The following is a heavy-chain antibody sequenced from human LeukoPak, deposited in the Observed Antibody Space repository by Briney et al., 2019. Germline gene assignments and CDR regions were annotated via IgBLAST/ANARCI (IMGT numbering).Heavy chain of an antibody. CDR1: GFIFRNYA. CDR3: ARDFWATNYYYGMDV. D-gene: IGHD3-3*01. V-gene: IGHV3-23*01. CDR2: ISGSGDSV. Sequence: GGSLTLSCAGSGFIFRNYAMAWVRQAPGKGLECVSAISGSGDSVRHADSVQGRFIISRDNSKSTLYLQMDNLRAEDTALYYCARDFWATNYYYGMDVWGQGTTVTVSS. J-gene: IGHJ6*02.